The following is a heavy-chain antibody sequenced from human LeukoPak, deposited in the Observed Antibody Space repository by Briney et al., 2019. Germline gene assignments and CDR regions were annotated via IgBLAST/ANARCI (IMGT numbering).Heavy chain of an antibody. V-gene: IGHV1-2*02. J-gene: IGHJ3*01. CDR2: IDPSRDVT. CDR3: ARDPPATTAFDV. Sequence: GASVKVSCKASGYTFTGYYMHWVRQAPGQGLEWMGWIDPSRDVTRYAQNFQGRVTMTWDTSMSTAYMEVTRLASDDTAMFYCARDPPATTAFDVWGQGTMVIVSS. D-gene: IGHD1-1*01. CDR1: GYTFTGYY.